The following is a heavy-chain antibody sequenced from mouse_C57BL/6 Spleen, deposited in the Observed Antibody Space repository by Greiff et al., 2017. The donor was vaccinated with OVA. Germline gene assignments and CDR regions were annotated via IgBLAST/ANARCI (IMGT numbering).Heavy chain of an antibody. V-gene: IGHV5-4*01. D-gene: IGHD2-5*01. J-gene: IGHJ4*01. CDR3: ARDRYSKGAYYAMDY. CDR1: GFTFSSYA. Sequence: EVKVVESGGGLVKPGGSLKLSCAASGFTFSSYAMSWVRQTPEKRLEWVATISDGGSYTYYPDNVKGRFTISRDNAKNNLYLQMSHLKSEDTAMYYCARDRYSKGAYYAMDYWGQGTSVTVSS. CDR2: ISDGGSYT.